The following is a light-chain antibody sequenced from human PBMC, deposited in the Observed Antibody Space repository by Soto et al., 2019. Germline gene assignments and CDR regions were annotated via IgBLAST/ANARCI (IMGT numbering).Light chain of an antibody. J-gene: IGLJ1*01. V-gene: IGLV2-14*01. Sequence: QSALTQPASVSGSPGQSITISCTGTSSDVGGYNYVSWYQQHPGKAHKLMIYDVSNRPSGVSNRFSGSKAGNTASLTISGLQAEDEADYYCSSYSSSLYVFGTGTKVTVL. CDR1: SSDVGGYNY. CDR2: DVS. CDR3: SSYSSSLYV.